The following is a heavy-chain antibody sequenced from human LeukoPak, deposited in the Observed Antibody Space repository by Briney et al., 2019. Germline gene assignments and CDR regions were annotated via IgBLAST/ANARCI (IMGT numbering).Heavy chain of an antibody. CDR1: GFTFSGSA. J-gene: IGHJ4*02. V-gene: IGHV3-73*01. D-gene: IGHD4-17*01. CDR3: TTDFGDYDVAPSY. CDR2: IRSKANSYAT. Sequence: GGSLRLSCAASGFTFSGSAMHWVRQASGKGLEWVGRIRSKANSYATAYAASVKGRFTISRDDSKNTAYLQMNSLKSEDTAVYYCTTDFGDYDVAPSYWGQGTLVTVSS.